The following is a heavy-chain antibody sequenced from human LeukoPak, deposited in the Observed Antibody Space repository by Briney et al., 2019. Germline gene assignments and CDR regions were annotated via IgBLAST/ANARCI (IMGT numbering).Heavy chain of an antibody. Sequence: GASVKVSCKASGYTFTGYYMHWVRQAPGQGLEWMGWINPNSGGTNYAQKFQGRVTMTRDTSISTAYMELSRLRSDDTAVYYCASGYSYSTGSPYYYYYMDGWGKVTTVTVSS. V-gene: IGHV1-2*02. D-gene: IGHD6-13*01. CDR2: INPNSGGT. CDR1: GYTFTGYY. J-gene: IGHJ6*03. CDR3: ASGYSYSTGSPYYYYYMDG.